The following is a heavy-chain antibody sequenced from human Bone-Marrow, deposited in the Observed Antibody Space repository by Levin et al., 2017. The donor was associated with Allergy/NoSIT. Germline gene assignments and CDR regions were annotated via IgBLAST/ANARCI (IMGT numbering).Heavy chain of an antibody. D-gene: IGHD1-26*01. CDR3: AKDKSGTYFSFDN. J-gene: IGHJ4*02. CDR1: GASINRYF. Sequence: NASETLSLTCNVSGASINRYFWSWIRQPPGKGLEWIGYISYSGSTNYNPSLKSRVTISLDTSQNQFTLNLRSVTAADTAVYYCAKDKSGTYFSFDNWGQGNLVTVSS. V-gene: IGHV4-59*01. CDR2: ISYSGST.